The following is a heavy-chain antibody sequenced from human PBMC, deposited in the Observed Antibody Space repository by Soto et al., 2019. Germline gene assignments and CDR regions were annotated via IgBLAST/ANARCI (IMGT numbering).Heavy chain of an antibody. CDR2: ISSSGGST. Sequence: SLSLSCAASGFTFSSYPMSWVRQAPGKGLEWVSGISSSGGSTYYADSVKDRFTISRDNAKNSLYLQMNSLRAEDTAVYYCAREDYYYDSSPKYGMDVWGQGTTVTVSS. V-gene: IGHV3-23*01. J-gene: IGHJ6*02. D-gene: IGHD3-22*01. CDR1: GFTFSSYP. CDR3: AREDYYYDSSPKYGMDV.